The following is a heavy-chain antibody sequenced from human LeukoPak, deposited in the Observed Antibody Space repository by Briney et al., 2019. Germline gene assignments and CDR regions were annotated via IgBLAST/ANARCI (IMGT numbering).Heavy chain of an antibody. J-gene: IGHJ5*02. D-gene: IGHD3-3*02. CDR3: ARDKTLTRWHIASKKGSWFDP. CDR1: GYTFTSYD. V-gene: IGHV1-2*02. Sequence: ASVKVSCKASGYTFTSYDINWVRQATGQGLEWMGWINPNSGGTNYAQKFQGRVTMTRDTSISTAYMELSRLRSDDTAVYYCARDKTLTRWHIASKKGSWFDPWGQGTLVTVSS. CDR2: INPNSGGT.